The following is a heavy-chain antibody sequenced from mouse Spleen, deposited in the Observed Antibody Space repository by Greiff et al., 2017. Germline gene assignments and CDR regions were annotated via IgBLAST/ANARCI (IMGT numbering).Heavy chain of an antibody. CDR3: ARRVYYGNYARYFDV. Sequence: QVQLKESGAELARPGASVKLSCKASGYTFTSYGISWVKQRTGQGLEWIGEIYPRSGNTYYNEKFKGKATLTADKSSSTAYMELRSLTSEDSAVYFCARRVYYGNYARYFDVWGAGTTVTVSS. V-gene: IGHV1-81*01. D-gene: IGHD2-1*01. CDR2: IYPRSGNT. J-gene: IGHJ1*01. CDR1: GYTFTSYG.